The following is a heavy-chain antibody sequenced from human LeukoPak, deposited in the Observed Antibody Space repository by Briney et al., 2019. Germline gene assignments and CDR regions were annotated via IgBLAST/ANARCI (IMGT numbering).Heavy chain of an antibody. Sequence: ASVKVSCKASGYTFTNYGISWVRQAPGQGLEWMGWISAYNGNTNYAQNLQGRVTMTTDTSTSTAYMELRSLRSDDTAVYYCARAPRDGYNCSFDYWGQGTLVTVSS. V-gene: IGHV1-18*01. D-gene: IGHD5-24*01. CDR1: GYTFTNYG. CDR3: ARAPRDGYNCSFDY. CDR2: ISAYNGNT. J-gene: IGHJ4*02.